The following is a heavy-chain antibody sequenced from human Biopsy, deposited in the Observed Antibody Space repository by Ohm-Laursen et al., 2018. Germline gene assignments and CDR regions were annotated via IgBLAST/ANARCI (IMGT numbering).Heavy chain of an antibody. V-gene: IGHV3-7*04. CDR3: ARGSHYYDGSGFYSFDN. J-gene: IGHJ4*02. CDR1: GFSFSTYW. D-gene: IGHD3-22*01. CDR2: IHKDGNGK. Sequence: SLRLSCAASGFSFSTYWMTWVRQAPGKGLEWVDNIHKDGNGKYSVDSVKGRFTISRDNDRNSLSLQMTNLRAEDTAVYYCARGSHYYDGSGFYSFDNWGQGTLVTVSS.